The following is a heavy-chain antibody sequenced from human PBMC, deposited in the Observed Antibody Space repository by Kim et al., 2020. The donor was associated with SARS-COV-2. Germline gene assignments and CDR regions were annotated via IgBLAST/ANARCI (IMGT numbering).Heavy chain of an antibody. CDR3: ASVGPITIFGVEHLG. J-gene: IGHJ4*02. V-gene: IGHV3-21*01. CDR1: GFTFSSYS. Sequence: GGSLRLSCAASGFTFSSYSMNWVRQAPGKGLEWVSSISSSSSYIYYADSVKGRFTISRDNAKNSLYLQMNSLRAEDTAVYYCASVGPITIFGVEHLGWGQGTLVTVSS. CDR2: ISSSSSYI. D-gene: IGHD3-3*01.